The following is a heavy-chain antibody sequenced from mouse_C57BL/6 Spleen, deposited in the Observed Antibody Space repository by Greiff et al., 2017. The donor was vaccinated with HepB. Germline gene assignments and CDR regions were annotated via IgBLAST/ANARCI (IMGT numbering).Heavy chain of an antibody. V-gene: IGHV1-61*01. D-gene: IGHD1-1*01. Sequence: QVQLQQPGAELVRPGSSVKLSCKASGYTFTSYWMDWVKQRPGQGLEWIGNIYPSDSETHYNQKFKDKATLTVDKSSSTAYMQLSSLTSEDSAVYYCARGNYYGSSCAYWGQGTLVTVSA. CDR1: GYTFTSYW. J-gene: IGHJ3*01. CDR3: ARGNYYGSSCAY. CDR2: IYPSDSET.